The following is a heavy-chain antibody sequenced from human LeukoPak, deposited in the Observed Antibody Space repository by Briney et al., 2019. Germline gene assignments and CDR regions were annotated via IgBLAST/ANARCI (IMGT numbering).Heavy chain of an antibody. CDR3: TRHFGSGRDDY. V-gene: IGHV4-39*01. J-gene: IGHJ4*02. CDR2: IHYSGST. D-gene: IGHD3-10*01. Sequence: SETLSLTCTVSGGSISSSNYYWGWIRQPPGKGLEWIGSIHYSGSTYYNPSLKSRVTVSVDTSKSQFTVNLSSVTAADTAVYYCTRHFGSGRDDYWGQGTLVTVSS. CDR1: GGSISSSNYY.